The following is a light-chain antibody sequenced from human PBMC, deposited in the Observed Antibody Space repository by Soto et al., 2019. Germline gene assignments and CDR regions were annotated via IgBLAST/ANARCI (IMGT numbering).Light chain of an antibody. Sequence: EGVLRQSPATLSLSPGERATLCCRASQNVRTFLDWYQQKPGQARRLLIYGASNRATGIPDRFSGSGSGTEFTLTISRLEPEDLAVYDCQQYGSSGTFGQGTKVDIK. V-gene: IGKV3-20*01. CDR3: QQYGSSGT. CDR2: GAS. J-gene: IGKJ1*01. CDR1: QNVRTF.